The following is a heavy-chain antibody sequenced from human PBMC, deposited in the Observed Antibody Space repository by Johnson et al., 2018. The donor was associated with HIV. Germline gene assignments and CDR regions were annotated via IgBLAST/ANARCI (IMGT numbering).Heavy chain of an antibody. D-gene: IGHD6-19*01. CDR1: GFTFSDYY. Sequence: QVQLVESGGGVVQPGRSLRLSCAASGFTFSDYYMSWIRQAPGKGLEWVSYISSSGSMDYTDSVKGRFTISRDNAKSSLFLQMSGLRAGDTALYYCARGVGGAGDDAFDNWGQGTMVTVS. CDR3: ARGVGGAGDDAFDN. V-gene: IGHV3-11*01. CDR2: ISSSGSM. J-gene: IGHJ3*02.